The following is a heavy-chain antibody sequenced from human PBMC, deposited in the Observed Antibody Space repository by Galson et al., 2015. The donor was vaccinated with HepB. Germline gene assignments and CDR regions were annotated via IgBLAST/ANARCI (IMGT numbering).Heavy chain of an antibody. CDR1: GYTLTELS. CDR2: FDPEDGET. D-gene: IGHD3-10*01. Sequence: SVKVSCKVSGYTLTELSMHWVRQAPGKGLEWMGGFDPEDGETIYAQKFQGRVTMTEDTSTDTAYMELSSLRSEDTAVYYCATTVRGVHRTATTNDYWGQGTLVTVSS. J-gene: IGHJ4*02. CDR3: ATTVRGVHRTATTNDY. V-gene: IGHV1-24*01.